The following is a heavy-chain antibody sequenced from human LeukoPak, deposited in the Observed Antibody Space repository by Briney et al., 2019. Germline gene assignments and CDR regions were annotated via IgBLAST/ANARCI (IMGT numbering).Heavy chain of an antibody. CDR1: GFTVSSNY. CDR2: IYSGGST. CDR3: ARAPGGYDSSGYYYGSYYYYGMDV. J-gene: IGHJ6*02. V-gene: IGHV3-66*01. D-gene: IGHD3-22*01. Sequence: PGGSLRLSCAASGFTVSSNYMSWVRQAPVKGLEWVSVIYSGGSTYYADSVKGRFTISRDNSKNTLYLQMNSLRAEDTAVYYCARAPGGYDSSGYYYGSYYYYGMDVWGQGTTVTVSS.